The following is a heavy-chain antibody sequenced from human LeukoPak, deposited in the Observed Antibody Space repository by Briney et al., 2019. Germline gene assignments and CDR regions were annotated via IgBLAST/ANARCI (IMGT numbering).Heavy chain of an antibody. Sequence: GRSLRLSCAASGFTFSSYGMRWVRQAPGKGLEWVAVIWYDGSNKYYADSVKGRFTISRDNSKNTLYLQMNSLRAKDTAVYYCARSGSGSYYYYYYYGMDVWGKGTTVTVSS. CDR1: GFTFSSYG. CDR2: IWYDGSNK. CDR3: ARSGSGSYYYYYYYGMDV. V-gene: IGHV3-33*03. J-gene: IGHJ6*04. D-gene: IGHD3-10*01.